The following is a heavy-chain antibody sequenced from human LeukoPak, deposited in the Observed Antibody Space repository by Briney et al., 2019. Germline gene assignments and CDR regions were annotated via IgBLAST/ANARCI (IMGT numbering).Heavy chain of an antibody. J-gene: IGHJ4*02. CDR3: ARVVGLYDSSGPIDY. CDR1: GFTFSSYS. CDR2: ISSSSSYI. V-gene: IGHV3-21*01. D-gene: IGHD3-22*01. Sequence: GGSLRLSCAASGFTFSSYSMNWVRQAPGKGLEWVSSISSSSSYIYYADSVNGRFTISRDNAKNSLYLQMNSLRAEDTAVYYCARVVGLYDSSGPIDYWGQGTLVTVSS.